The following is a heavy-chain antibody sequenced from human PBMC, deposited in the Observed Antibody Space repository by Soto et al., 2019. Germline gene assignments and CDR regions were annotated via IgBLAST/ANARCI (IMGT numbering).Heavy chain of an antibody. CDR2: IYYSGST. CDR1: GGSISSSSYY. Sequence: KPSETLSLTCTVSGGSISSSSYYWGWIRQPPGKGLEWIGSIYYSGSTYYNPSLKGRVTISVDTSKNQFSLKLSSVTAADAAVYYCARHPQQVVGYFDDWGQGTLVTVGS. V-gene: IGHV4-39*01. CDR3: ARHPQQVVGYFDD. D-gene: IGHD6-6*01. J-gene: IGHJ4*02.